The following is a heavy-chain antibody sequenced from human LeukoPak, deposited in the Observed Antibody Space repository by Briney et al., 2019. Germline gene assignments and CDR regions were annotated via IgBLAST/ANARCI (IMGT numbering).Heavy chain of an antibody. CDR1: GFRFSDYS. CDR3: AKDASSSWYPQYYFDY. D-gene: IGHD6-13*01. CDR2: IGISSGNT. Sequence: PGRSLRLSCAASGFRFSDYSMNWVRQAPGKGLEWISYIGISSGNTNYADSVKGRFTISRDNSKNTLYLQMNSLRAEDTAVYYCAKDASSSWYPQYYFDYWGQGTLVTVSS. V-gene: IGHV3-48*01. J-gene: IGHJ4*02.